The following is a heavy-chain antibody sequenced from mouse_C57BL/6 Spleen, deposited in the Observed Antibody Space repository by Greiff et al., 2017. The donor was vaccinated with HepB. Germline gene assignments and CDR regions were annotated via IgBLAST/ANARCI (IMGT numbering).Heavy chain of an antibody. CDR2: INYDGSST. V-gene: IGHV5-16*01. CDR3: ARGEHYYGSSYWYFDV. J-gene: IGHJ1*03. Sequence: EVKLVESEGGLVQPGRSMKLSCTASGFTFSDYYMAWVRQVPEKGLEWVANINYDGSSTYYLDSLKSRFIISRDNAKNILYLQMSSLKSEDTATYYCARGEHYYGSSYWYFDVWGTGTTVTVSS. D-gene: IGHD1-1*01. CDR1: GFTFSDYY.